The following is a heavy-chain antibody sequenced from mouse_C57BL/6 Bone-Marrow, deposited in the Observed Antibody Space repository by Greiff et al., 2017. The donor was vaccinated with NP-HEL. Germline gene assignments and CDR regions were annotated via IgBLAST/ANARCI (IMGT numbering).Heavy chain of an antibody. CDR2: IFPGSGST. V-gene: IGHV1-75*01. CDR3: AITTVVATDFDV. Sequence: VKLMESGPELVKPGASVKISCKASGYTFTDYYINWVKQRPGQGLEWIGWIFPGSGSTYYNEKFKGKATLTVDKSSSTAYMLLSSLTSEDSAVYFCAITTVVATDFDVWGTGTTVTVSS. CDR1: GYTFTDYY. D-gene: IGHD1-1*01. J-gene: IGHJ1*03.